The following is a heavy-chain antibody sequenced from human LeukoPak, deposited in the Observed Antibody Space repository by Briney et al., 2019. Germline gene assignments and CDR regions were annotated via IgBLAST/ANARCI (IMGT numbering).Heavy chain of an antibody. CDR2: INTVGCRT. Sequence: GGSLRLSCAASGFTFSSYWMHWVRQAPGKGLVWVSHINTVGCRTSYANSVKGRFTISRDNAKNTLYLQMNSLRAEDTAVYYCARPLAVCSGGSCYPYYFDYWGQGTLVTASS. CDR1: GFTFSSYW. D-gene: IGHD2-15*01. CDR3: ARPLAVCSGGSCYPYYFDY. J-gene: IGHJ4*02. V-gene: IGHV3-74*01.